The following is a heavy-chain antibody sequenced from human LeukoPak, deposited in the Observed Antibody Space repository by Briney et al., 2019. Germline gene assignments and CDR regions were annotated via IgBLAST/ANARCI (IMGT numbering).Heavy chain of an antibody. J-gene: IGHJ6*03. CDR3: ARALGGDYSRGYYYYMDV. CDR2: IYTSGST. V-gene: IGHV4-4*07. CDR1: GGSISSYY. Sequence: PSETLSLTCTVSGGSISSYYRSWIRQPAGKGLEWIGRIYTSGSTNYNPSLKSRVTISVDKSKNQFSLKLSSVTAADTAVYYCARALGGDYSRGYYYYMDVWGKGTTVTVSS. D-gene: IGHD4-17*01.